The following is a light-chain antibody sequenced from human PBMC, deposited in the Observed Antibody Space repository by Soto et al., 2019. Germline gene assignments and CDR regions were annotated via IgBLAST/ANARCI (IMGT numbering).Light chain of an antibody. V-gene: IGKV1-27*01. CDR1: QGITNY. Sequence: DVHMTQSPSSLSASVGDRVTITCRASQGITNYLAWYQQKPGKVPKLLIYSASTLQSGVPSRFSGSGSGTDFTLTIDSLQPEDVATDYCQKYNSAHSYSFGQGTKV. CDR2: SAS. J-gene: IGKJ1*01. CDR3: QKYNSAHSYS.